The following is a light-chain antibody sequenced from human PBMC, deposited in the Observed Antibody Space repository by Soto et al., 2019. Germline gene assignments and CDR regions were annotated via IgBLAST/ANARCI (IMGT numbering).Light chain of an antibody. J-gene: IGKJ1*01. CDR2: DAS. CDR3: LRYNAFPQT. Sequence: DIQMTQSPSTLSASVGDRVTITCRASQSMNDWLAWYQQKPGKAPKVLIYDASSLQSGVPSRFSGSGSGTDFTLTIDSLESDDVAIYYCLRYNAFPQTFGQGTKVEI. CDR1: QSMNDW. V-gene: IGKV1-5*01.